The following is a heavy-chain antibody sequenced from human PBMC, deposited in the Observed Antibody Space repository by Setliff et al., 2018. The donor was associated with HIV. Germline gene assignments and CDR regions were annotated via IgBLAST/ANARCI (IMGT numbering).Heavy chain of an antibody. Sequence: PSETLSLTCAVYGESFSAYSWSWIRQPPGKGLEWIGEINHSGSTNYNPSLKGRVAISVDTSKNQFSLKLNSVTAADTAVYYCARGPRRRNYYDTSGYYSQNDYWGQGALVTVSS. CDR3: ARGPRRRNYYDTSGYYSQNDY. CDR1: GESFSAYS. V-gene: IGHV4-34*01. D-gene: IGHD3-22*01. CDR2: INHSGST. J-gene: IGHJ4*02.